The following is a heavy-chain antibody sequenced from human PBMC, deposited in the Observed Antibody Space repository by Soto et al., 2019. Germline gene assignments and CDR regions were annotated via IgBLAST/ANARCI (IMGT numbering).Heavy chain of an antibody. Sequence: ASVKVSCKASGYIFTTFGISWVRQAPGQGLEWMGWIDPKNGNTKDAQKFQGRVTVTTDTSTSTAYMELRSLRSDDTAVYYCAKEYCDSSRCYLPDYWGQGALVTVSS. D-gene: IGHD2-2*01. CDR1: GYIFTTFG. CDR3: AKEYCDSSRCYLPDY. J-gene: IGHJ4*02. CDR2: IDPKNGNT. V-gene: IGHV1-18*01.